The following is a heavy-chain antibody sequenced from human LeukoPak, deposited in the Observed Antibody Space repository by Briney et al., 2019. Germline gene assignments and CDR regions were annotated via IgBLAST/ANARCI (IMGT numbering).Heavy chain of an antibody. Sequence: ASVKASCKASGYTFTGYYMHWVRQAPGQGLEWMGWINPNSGGTNYAQKLQGRVTMTRDTSISTAYMELSRLRSDDTAVYYCARELSIAARRLLGYWGQGTLVTVSS. J-gene: IGHJ4*02. CDR1: GYTFTGYY. V-gene: IGHV1-2*02. CDR3: ARELSIAARRLLGY. D-gene: IGHD6-6*01. CDR2: INPNSGGT.